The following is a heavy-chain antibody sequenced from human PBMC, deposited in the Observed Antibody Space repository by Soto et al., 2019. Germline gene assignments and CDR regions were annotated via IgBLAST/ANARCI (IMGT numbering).Heavy chain of an antibody. J-gene: IGHJ5*02. CDR2: IKKKSEGGTV. D-gene: IGHD2-2*02. CDR1: GLTLTDAR. CDR3: STSRSCSSTSCYSWFDP. V-gene: IGHV3-15*01. Sequence: GGSLRLSCAASGLTLTDARMSWVRQAPGKWPEWVGRIKKKSEGGTVDYAAPMKDRFTISRDESKNTLYLQMNSLKIEDTGVYYCSTSRSCSSTSCYSWFDPWGQGTLVTVSS.